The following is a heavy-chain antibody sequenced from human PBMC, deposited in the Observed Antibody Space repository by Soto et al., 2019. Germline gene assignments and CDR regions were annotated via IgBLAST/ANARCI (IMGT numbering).Heavy chain of an antibody. CDR1: GGTFSSYA. J-gene: IGHJ5*02. D-gene: IGHD3-22*01. CDR3: ARVGVGYYYDSSGYS. V-gene: IGHV1-69*01. Sequence: QVQLVQSGAEVKKPGSSVKVSCKASGGTFSSYAISWVRQAPGQGLAWMGGIIPIFGTANYAQKFQGRVTITADESTSTAYMELSSLRSEDTAVYYCARVGVGYYYDSSGYSWGQGTLVTVSS. CDR2: IIPIFGTA.